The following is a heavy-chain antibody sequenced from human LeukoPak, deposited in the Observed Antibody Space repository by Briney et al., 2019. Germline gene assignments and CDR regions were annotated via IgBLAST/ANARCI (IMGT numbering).Heavy chain of an antibody. CDR3: ASSMGVIVVVKSAFDI. CDR2: FDPEDGET. J-gene: IGHJ3*02. Sequence: ASVKVSCKVSGYTLTELSMHWVRQAPGKGLEWMGGFDPEDGETIYAQKFQGRVTMTEDTSTDTAYMELSSLRSEDTAVYYCASSMGVIVVVKSAFDIWGQGTMVTVSS. V-gene: IGHV1-24*01. CDR1: GYTLTELS. D-gene: IGHD3-22*01.